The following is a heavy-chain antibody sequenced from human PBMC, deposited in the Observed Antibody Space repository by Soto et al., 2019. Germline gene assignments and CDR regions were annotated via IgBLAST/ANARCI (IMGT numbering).Heavy chain of an antibody. CDR3: ARDAALKWFDP. J-gene: IGHJ5*02. V-gene: IGHV4-31*03. CDR2: VYYSGST. CDR1: GGSTSSGGYY. D-gene: IGHD2-15*01. Sequence: QVQLQESGPRLVKPSQTLSLTCTVSGGSTSSGGYYWSWIRQYPGKGLEWIGFVYYSGSTYYNPSLKSRVIISVDTSTTQFSLKLSSVTAADTAVYYCARDAALKWFDPWGQGTLVTVSS.